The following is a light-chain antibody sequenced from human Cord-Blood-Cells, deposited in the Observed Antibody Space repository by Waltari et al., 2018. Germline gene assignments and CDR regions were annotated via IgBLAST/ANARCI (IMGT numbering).Light chain of an antibody. Sequence: QSALTQPASVSGSPGQSITISCTGTSSDVGGYNYVSWYQQHPGKAPKLMIYEVSNRPSGVSNRFCGSKSGNTASLTISGRQAEDEADYYCSSYTSSSTWVFGGGTKLTVL. V-gene: IGLV2-14*01. CDR1: SSDVGGYNY. CDR2: EVS. J-gene: IGLJ3*02. CDR3: SSYTSSSTWV.